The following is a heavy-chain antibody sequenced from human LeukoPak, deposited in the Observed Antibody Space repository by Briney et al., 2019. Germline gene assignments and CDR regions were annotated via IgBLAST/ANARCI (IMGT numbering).Heavy chain of an antibody. CDR3: ARDWKTNSFDY. Sequence: GVSLKISCAASEFTFTTYGMHWVRQAPGKGLEWVAFIYYDGSNIYYADYVKGRFTISRDISKNTLYLQMDSLRAEDTAIYYCARDWKTNSFDYWGQGTLVTVSS. D-gene: IGHD1-1*01. CDR1: EFTFTTYG. J-gene: IGHJ4*02. CDR2: IYYDGSNI. V-gene: IGHV3-33*01.